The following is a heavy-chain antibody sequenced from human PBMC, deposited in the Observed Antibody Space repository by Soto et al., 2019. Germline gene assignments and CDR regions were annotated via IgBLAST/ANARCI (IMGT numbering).Heavy chain of an antibody. CDR3: GREGHCITTSCYGNGFDP. V-gene: IGHV3-74*01. CDR2: INSDASHT. D-gene: IGHD2-2*01. Sequence: EVQLVESGGGLVQPGGSLRLSCAASGFTFSTYWMHWIRQVPGKGLEWVSRINSDASHTYYADSVKGRFTISRDNAKNTLHLEMNSLRAEDRAVYYCGREGHCITTSCYGNGFDPWGQGTLVTVSS. CDR1: GFTFSTYW. J-gene: IGHJ5*02.